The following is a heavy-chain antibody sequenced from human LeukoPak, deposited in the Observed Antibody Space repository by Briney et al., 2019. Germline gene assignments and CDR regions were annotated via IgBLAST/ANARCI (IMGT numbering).Heavy chain of an antibody. D-gene: IGHD6-13*01. Sequence: GGSLRLSCAASGFTFSDYSMNWVRQAPGRGLEWVSSISSSSPYIYYADSVKGRFTISRDNAKNSLYLQMNSLRAEDTAVYYCARVYSRVGPFDYWGQGTLVTVSS. CDR2: ISSSSPYI. V-gene: IGHV3-21*01. J-gene: IGHJ4*02. CDR1: GFTFSDYS. CDR3: ARVYSRVGPFDY.